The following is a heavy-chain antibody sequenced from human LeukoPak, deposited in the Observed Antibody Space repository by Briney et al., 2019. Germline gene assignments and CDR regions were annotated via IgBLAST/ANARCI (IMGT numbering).Heavy chain of an antibody. CDR3: TRLPLDYSLDH. Sequence: KPSGTLSLTCTVSGDSISSTTYWWGWIRQSPGKGLEWIGSMSYVGITSYNPSLKSRATISVDTSKNQFSLMLSSVTAADTAVYYCTRLPLDYSLDHWGQGTPVSVSS. CDR1: GDSISSTTYW. J-gene: IGHJ4*02. CDR2: MSYVGIT. D-gene: IGHD4-11*01. V-gene: IGHV4-39*01.